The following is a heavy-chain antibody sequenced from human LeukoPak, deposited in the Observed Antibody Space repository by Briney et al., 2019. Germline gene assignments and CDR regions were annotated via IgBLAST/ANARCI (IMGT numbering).Heavy chain of an antibody. CDR2: ISGSGGST. Sequence: GGSLRLSCAASGFTFTNYAMSWVRQAPGKGLELVSVISGSGGSTYYADSVKGRFTISRDNSKNTLYLQMNSLRAEDTAVYYCAKVFPRTVNDYWGQGTLVTVSS. CDR1: GFTFTNYA. J-gene: IGHJ4*02. CDR3: AKVFPRTVNDY. V-gene: IGHV3-23*01. D-gene: IGHD4-11*01.